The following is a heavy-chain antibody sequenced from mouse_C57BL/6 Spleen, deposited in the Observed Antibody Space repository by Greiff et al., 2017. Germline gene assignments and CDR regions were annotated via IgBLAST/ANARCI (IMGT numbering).Heavy chain of an antibody. CDR1: GFTFNTYA. Sequence: EVQRVESGGGLVQPKGSLKLSCAASGFTFNTYAMHWVRQAPGKGLEWVARIRRKSSNYATYYADSVKDIFTISRDDSQSMLYLQMNNLKTEETAMYYGVRDAYDYVLMFAYWGQGTLVTVSA. CDR3: VRDAYDYVLMFAY. J-gene: IGHJ3*01. V-gene: IGHV10-3*01. D-gene: IGHD2-4*01. CDR2: IRRKSSNYAT.